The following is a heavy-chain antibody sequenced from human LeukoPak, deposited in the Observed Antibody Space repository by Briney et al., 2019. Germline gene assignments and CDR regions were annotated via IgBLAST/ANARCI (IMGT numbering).Heavy chain of an antibody. V-gene: IGHV4-61*02. D-gene: IGHD2-2*01. CDR2: IYTSGST. J-gene: IGHJ6*03. CDR3: ARLSELVVPANYYYYYMDV. Sequence: SETLSLTCTVSGGSLSSGSYYWSWIRQPAGKGLEWIGRIYTSGSTNYNPSLKSRVTISVDTSKNQFSLKLSSVTAADTAVYYCARLSELVVPANYYYYYMDVWGKGTTVTVSS. CDR1: GGSLSSGSYY.